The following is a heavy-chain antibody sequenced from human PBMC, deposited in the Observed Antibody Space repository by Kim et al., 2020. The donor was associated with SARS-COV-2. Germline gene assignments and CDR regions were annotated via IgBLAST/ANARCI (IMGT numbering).Heavy chain of an antibody. CDR1: GYTFTGYY. Sequence: ASVKVSCKASGYTFTGYYMQWVRQAPGQGLEWMGWISPNNGGTNYAQKFQGRVAMTRDTSTSTAYMELNRLKSDDTAVYYCPRATGYSKLDYWGQATLVTVSS. J-gene: IGHJ4*02. CDR2: ISPNNGGT. V-gene: IGHV1-2*02. CDR3: PRATGYSKLDY. D-gene: IGHD6-13*01.